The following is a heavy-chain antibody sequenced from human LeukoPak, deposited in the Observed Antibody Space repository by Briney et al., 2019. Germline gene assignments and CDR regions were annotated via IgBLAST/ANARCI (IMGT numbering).Heavy chain of an antibody. CDR3: ARGGRSIAARPGDY. J-gene: IGHJ4*02. Sequence: SETLSLTCAVYGGSFSGYYWSWIRQPPGKGLGWIGEINHSGSTNYNPSLKSRVTISVDTSKNQFSLKLSSVTAADTAVYYCARGGRSIAARPGDYWGQGTLVTVSS. CDR1: GGSFSGYY. V-gene: IGHV4-34*01. CDR2: INHSGST. D-gene: IGHD6-6*01.